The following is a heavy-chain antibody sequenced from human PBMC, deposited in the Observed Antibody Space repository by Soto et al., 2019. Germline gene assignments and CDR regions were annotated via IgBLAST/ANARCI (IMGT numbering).Heavy chain of an antibody. CDR2: INPSGGST. J-gene: IGHJ4*02. CDR3: ARDLGYNWNYGLDLDY. Sequence: ASVTVSCKASVYTFTSYHMHWVRQAPGQGLEWMGIINPSGGSTSYAQKFQGRVTMTRDTSTSTVYMELSSLRSEDTAVYYCARDLGYNWNYGLDLDYWGQGTLVTVSS. V-gene: IGHV1-46*01. CDR1: VYTFTSYH. D-gene: IGHD1-7*01.